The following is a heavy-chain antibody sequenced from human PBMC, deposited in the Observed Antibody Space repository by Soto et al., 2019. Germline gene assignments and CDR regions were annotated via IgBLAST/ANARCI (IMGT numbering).Heavy chain of an antibody. D-gene: IGHD1-26*01. Sequence: SQTLSLTCAISGDSVSSNSAAWIWIRQSPSRGLEWLTRTYYRSRWFNAYAVSVKSRVTINPDTSKNQFSLHLNSVTYEDTAIYYCAREGASTFDVWGQGTMVTV. CDR3: AREGASTFDV. J-gene: IGHJ3*01. V-gene: IGHV6-1*01. CDR1: GDSVSSNSAA. CDR2: TYYRSRWFN.